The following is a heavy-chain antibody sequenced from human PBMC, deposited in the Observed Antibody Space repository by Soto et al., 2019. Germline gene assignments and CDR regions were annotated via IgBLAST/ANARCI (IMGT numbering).Heavy chain of an antibody. D-gene: IGHD3-3*01. V-gene: IGHV4-4*07. CDR3: ARESAYDFWSGYPRHSFHYGMDV. J-gene: IGHJ6*02. CDR2: IYTRERT. Sequence: SETLSLTCTVSGGSISSYYWSWIWQPAAPGLERIGRIYTRERTNYNPYLNSRVTMTVDTSKNQCSLMLSAVTAADTAVYYCARESAYDFWSGYPRHSFHYGMDVWGQGTTVTVSS. CDR1: GGSISSYY.